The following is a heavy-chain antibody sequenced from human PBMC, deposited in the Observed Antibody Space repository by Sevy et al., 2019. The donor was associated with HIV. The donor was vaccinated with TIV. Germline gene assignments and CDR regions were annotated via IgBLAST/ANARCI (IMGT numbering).Heavy chain of an antibody. Sequence: SGPTLVKPTQTLTLTCTFSGFSLSTSGVGVGWIRQPPGKALEWLALIYWDDDKRYSPSLKSRLTITKDTSKNQVVLTMNHQDTVHRPTYYCAHRLGGILESSPLDPWGQGTLVTVSS. CDR1: GFSLSTSGVG. J-gene: IGHJ5*02. CDR3: AHRLGGILESSPLDP. D-gene: IGHD3-3*01. V-gene: IGHV2-5*02. CDR2: IYWDDDK.